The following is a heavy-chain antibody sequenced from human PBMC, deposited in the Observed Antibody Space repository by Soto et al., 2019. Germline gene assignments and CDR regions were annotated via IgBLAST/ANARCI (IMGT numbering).Heavy chain of an antibody. CDR3: ARRTEGYNIDY. D-gene: IGHD1-1*01. CDR2: VFSNDEK. J-gene: IGHJ4*02. V-gene: IGHV2-26*01. CDR1: WFSFNIPRMG. Sequence: QVTLKESGPVLVKPTETLTLTCTVSWFSFNIPRMGVTWIRQPPGRALQWLAHVFSNDEKYYSPSLKSRPTTSKDTSKSLGVPTMTTMDPVDKSTYYWARRTEGYNIDYWGQETLVTVSP.